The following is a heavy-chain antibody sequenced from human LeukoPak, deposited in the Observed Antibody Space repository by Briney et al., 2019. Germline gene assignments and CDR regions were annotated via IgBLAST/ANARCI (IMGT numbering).Heavy chain of an antibody. CDR2: IYTSGST. CDR3: ARDLSYGDYIWFDP. V-gene: IGHV4-4*07. Sequence: SETLSLTCTVSGGSISSYYWSWIRQPARKGLEWIGRIYTSGSTNYNPSLKSRVTMSVDTSKNQFSLKLSSVTAADTAVYYCARDLSYGDYIWFDPWGQGTLVTVSS. CDR1: GGSISSYY. D-gene: IGHD4-17*01. J-gene: IGHJ5*02.